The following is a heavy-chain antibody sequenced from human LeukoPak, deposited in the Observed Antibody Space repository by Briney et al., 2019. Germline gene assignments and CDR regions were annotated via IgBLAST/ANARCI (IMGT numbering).Heavy chain of an antibody. CDR3: ARDQYMSQRYFDY. Sequence: ASVKVSCKAFGYTFTGYWMHWVRQAPGQGPEWMGVISPSGGSTIYAQKFKGRVTLTRDMSTSTDYLELSSLRSEDTAVYYCARDQYMSQRYFDYWGQGTLVTVSS. J-gene: IGHJ4*02. D-gene: IGHD1-1*01. V-gene: IGHV1-46*01. CDR1: GYTFTGYW. CDR2: ISPSGGST.